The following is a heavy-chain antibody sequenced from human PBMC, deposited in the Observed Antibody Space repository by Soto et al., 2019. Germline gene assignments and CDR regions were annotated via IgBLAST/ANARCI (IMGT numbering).Heavy chain of an antibody. Sequence: GASVKVSCKTSGYTFTGYGISWVRQAPGQGLEWMGWITTDKGKTTYAQKFQGRVAMTTDTSTSTAYMELRSLRSDDTAVYYCATRSPAFDYWGQGTLVTVPS. CDR2: ITTDKGKT. J-gene: IGHJ4*02. V-gene: IGHV1-18*01. CDR3: ATRSPAFDY. CDR1: GYTFTGYG.